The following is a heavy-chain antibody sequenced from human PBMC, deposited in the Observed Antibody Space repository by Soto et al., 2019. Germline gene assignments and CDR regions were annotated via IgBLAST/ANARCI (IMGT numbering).Heavy chain of an antibody. J-gene: IGHJ2*01. CDR2: INDRGSS. Sequence: QVQLQQWGAGPLRPLETLSLTCCVSGGSFSAYYWAWIRQSPGKGLEWIGEINDRGSSNYIPSLTSRVSISVDKSKNHYSLNLRSVTAADTAVYYCARESHDILTGPPWVWYFDLWGRGTLVTVSS. V-gene: IGHV4-34*01. CDR3: ARESHDILTGPPWVWYFDL. CDR1: GGSFSAYY. D-gene: IGHD3-9*01.